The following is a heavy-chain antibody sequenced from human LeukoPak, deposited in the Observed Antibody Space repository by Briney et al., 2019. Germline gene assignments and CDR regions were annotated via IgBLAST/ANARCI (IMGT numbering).Heavy chain of an antibody. J-gene: IGHJ5*02. Sequence: GGSLRLSCAASGFTLSSYGMHWVRQAPGKGLEWVAVISYDGSNKYYADSVKGRFTISRDNSKNTLYLQMNSLRAEDTALYYCAKDSSPYYGSGRSNWFDPWGQGTLVTVSS. D-gene: IGHD3-10*01. CDR3: AKDSSPYYGSGRSNWFDP. CDR2: ISYDGSNK. V-gene: IGHV3-30*18. CDR1: GFTLSSYG.